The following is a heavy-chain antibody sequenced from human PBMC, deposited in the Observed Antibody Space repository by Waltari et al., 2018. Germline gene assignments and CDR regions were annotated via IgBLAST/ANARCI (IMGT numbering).Heavy chain of an antibody. CDR3: AGGPGTYWSGLLDY. D-gene: IGHD3-3*01. CDR1: GFTFSKIW. V-gene: IGHV3-15*01. CDR2: IKSKIDGGTT. J-gene: IGHJ4*02. Sequence: EVQLVESGGNLVKAGGSLRLSCEVSGFTFSKIWLSWVRQAPGKGLEGVGHIKSKIDGGTTDYAAPVSGRFRISRDDSKNMFYVEMDSLKTEDTAVYFCAGGPGTYWSGLLDYWGPGTLVTVSS.